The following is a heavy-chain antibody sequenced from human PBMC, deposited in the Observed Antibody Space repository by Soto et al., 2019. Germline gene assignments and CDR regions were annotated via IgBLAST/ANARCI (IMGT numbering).Heavy chain of an antibody. CDR3: AKGNRSTTAYTSCCS. CDR1: GIAVSRNA. J-gene: IGHJ5*02. V-gene: IGHV3-23*01. Sequence: GGTMRLSCAASGIAVSRNAMGWVRHAPGKGLEWVSTSSGPGGGTYYADAVKGRFTISRDNFKSTLYLQMSRLRDEDTAVFDCAKGNRSTTAYTSCCSWGQGPRGTVS. D-gene: IGHD2-2*01. CDR2: SSGPGGGT.